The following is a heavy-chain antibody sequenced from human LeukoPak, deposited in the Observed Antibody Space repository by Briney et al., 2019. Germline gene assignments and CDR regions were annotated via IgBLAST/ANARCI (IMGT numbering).Heavy chain of an antibody. CDR3: ASDCTNGVCQYPN. D-gene: IGHD2-8*01. CDR2: ISGSGGST. J-gene: IGHJ1*01. CDR1: GFTFSSYA. Sequence: PGGSLRLSCAASGFTFSSYAMSWVRQAPGKGLEWASAISGSGGSTYYADSVKGRFTISRDNSKNTLYLQMNSLRAEDTAVYYCASDCTNGVCQYPNWGQGTLVTVSS. V-gene: IGHV3-23*01.